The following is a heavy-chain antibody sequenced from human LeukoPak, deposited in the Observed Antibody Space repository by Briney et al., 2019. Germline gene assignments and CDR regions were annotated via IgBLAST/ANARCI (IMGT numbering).Heavy chain of an antibody. Sequence: ASVKVSCKASGYTFTGYYMHWVRQAPGQGLEWMGWINPNSGGTNYAQKFQGRVTMTRNTSVDTAYMELSSLKCDDTAVYYCARGYKPAYSTGWSIFDYWGQGTLVAVSS. V-gene: IGHV1-2*02. D-gene: IGHD6-19*01. CDR1: GYTFTGYY. CDR3: ARGYKPAYSTGWSIFDY. CDR2: INPNSGGT. J-gene: IGHJ4*02.